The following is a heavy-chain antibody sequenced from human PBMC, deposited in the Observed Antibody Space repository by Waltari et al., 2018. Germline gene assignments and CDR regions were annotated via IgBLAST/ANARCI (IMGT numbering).Heavy chain of an antibody. Sequence: QVQLVQSGAEVKKPGASVKVSCKTSGYTFTSFDVSWVRQATGQGLEWMGWINPNSFNTGFSQEFLGRVTSTTDTSTSTAYMDLSNLRSEDTAIYYCARAIRDQLLPDYWGQGTLVTVSS. CDR2: INPNSFNT. V-gene: IGHV1-8*01. CDR1: GYTFTSFD. D-gene: IGHD2-2*01. CDR3: ARAIRDQLLPDY. J-gene: IGHJ4*02.